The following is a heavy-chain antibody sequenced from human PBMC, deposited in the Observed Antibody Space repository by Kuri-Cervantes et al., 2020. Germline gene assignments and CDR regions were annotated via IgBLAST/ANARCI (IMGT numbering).Heavy chain of an antibody. D-gene: IGHD4-11*01. V-gene: IGHV4-4*02. CDR2: IYHSGST. CDR1: GGSISTYIW. CDR3: ARDKYLDFDYTAD. Sequence: SETLSLTCAISGGSISTYIWWTWVRQPPGKGLEWIGEIYHSGSTNYNPSLKCRVTISVDKSKNQFSLKLSSVTAADTAVYYCARDKYLDFDYTADWGQGTLVTVSS. J-gene: IGHJ4*02.